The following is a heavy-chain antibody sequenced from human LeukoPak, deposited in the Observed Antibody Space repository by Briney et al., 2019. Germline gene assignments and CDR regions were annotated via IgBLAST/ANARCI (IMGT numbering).Heavy chain of an antibody. V-gene: IGHV3-64*01. J-gene: IGHJ4*02. CDR2: ISSNGGST. CDR3: ARERGAQWEAFDY. Sequence: GGSLRLSCAASGFTFSSYAMHWVRQAPGKGLEYVSAISSNGGSTYYANSVKGRFTISRDNSRDTLYLQMGSLRAEDMAVYYCARERGAQWEAFDYWGQGTLVTVSS. D-gene: IGHD1-26*01. CDR1: GFTFSSYA.